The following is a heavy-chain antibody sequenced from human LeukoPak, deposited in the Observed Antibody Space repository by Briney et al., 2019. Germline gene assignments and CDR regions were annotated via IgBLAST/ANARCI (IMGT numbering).Heavy chain of an antibody. D-gene: IGHD5-18*01. J-gene: IGHJ6*03. CDR3: ARFGYSHGYGWGGGYYYYYMDV. CDR1: GFTFSNYW. Sequence: GGSLRLSCVVSGFTFSNYWMTWVRQAPGKGLERVANIQQDGSEKYYVDSVKGRFTIFRDNAKNSVYLQMNSLRAEDTAVYYCARFGYSHGYGWGGGYYYYYMDVWGKGTTVTVSS. V-gene: IGHV3-7*01. CDR2: IQQDGSEK.